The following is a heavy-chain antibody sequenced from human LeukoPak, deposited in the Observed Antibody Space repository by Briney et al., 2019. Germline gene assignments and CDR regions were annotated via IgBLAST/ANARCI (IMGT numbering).Heavy chain of an antibody. CDR1: GGSISSSSYY. D-gene: IGHD3-3*01. V-gene: IGHV4-39*01. Sequence: NPSETLSLTCTVSGGSISSSSYYWGRLRQPPGKGLEWIGSIYYSGSTYYNPSLKSRVTISVDTSKNQFSLKLSSMTAADTAVYYCARRYDFWSGSFDYWGQGTLVTVSS. CDR3: ARRYDFWSGSFDY. CDR2: IYYSGST. J-gene: IGHJ4*02.